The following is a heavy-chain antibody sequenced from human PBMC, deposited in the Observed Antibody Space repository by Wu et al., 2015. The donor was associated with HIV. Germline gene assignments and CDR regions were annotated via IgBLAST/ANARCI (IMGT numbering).Heavy chain of an antibody. J-gene: IGHJ4*02. D-gene: IGHD2-15*01. Sequence: QVQLVQSGAEVKKPGSSVKVSCKASGGTFSSYAISWVRQAPGQGLEWMGGIIPIFGTANYAQKFQGRVTITTDESTSTAYMELSSLRSEDTAVYYCARLDCSGGSCYSQGYYFDYWGQGTLVTVSS. CDR2: IIPIFGTA. V-gene: IGHV1-69*05. CDR3: ARLDCSGGSCYSQGYYFDY. CDR1: GGTFSSYA.